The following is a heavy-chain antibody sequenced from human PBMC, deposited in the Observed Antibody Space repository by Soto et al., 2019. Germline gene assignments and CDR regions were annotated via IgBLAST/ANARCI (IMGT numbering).Heavy chain of an antibody. J-gene: IGHJ4*02. CDR3: ARQYYYDSSGYSGQFDY. Sequence: SETLSLTCTVSGGSISSSSYYWGWIRQPPGKGLEWIGSIYYSGGTYYNPSLKSRVTISVDTSKNQFSLKLSSVTAADTAVYYCARQYYYDSSGYSGQFDYWGQGTLVTVSS. CDR1: GGSISSSSYY. V-gene: IGHV4-39*01. D-gene: IGHD3-22*01. CDR2: IYYSGGT.